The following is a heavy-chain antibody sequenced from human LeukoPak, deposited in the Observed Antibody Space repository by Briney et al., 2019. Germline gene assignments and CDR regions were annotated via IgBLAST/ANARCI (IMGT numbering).Heavy chain of an antibody. CDR2: IYYSGNT. CDR3: ARIKDSSGWYYFDY. J-gene: IGHJ4*02. Sequence: SETLSLTCTVSGVSISSSNSYWGWIRQPPGKGLEWIGSIYYSGNTYYNASLKSQVSISIDTSKNQFSLRLTSVTAADTAVYYCARIKDSSGWYYFDYWGQGTLVTVSS. CDR1: GVSISSSNSY. V-gene: IGHV4-39*01. D-gene: IGHD6-19*01.